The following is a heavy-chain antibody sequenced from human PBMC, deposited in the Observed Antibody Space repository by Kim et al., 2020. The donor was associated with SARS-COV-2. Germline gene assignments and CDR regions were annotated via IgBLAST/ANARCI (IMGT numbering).Heavy chain of an antibody. J-gene: IGHJ6*02. CDR2: ISWNSGSI. Sequence: GGSLRLSCAASGFTFDDYAMHWVRQAPGKGLEWVSGISWNSGSIGYADSVKGRFTISRDNAKNSLYLQMNSLRAEDTALYYCAKDLAAGNWGSPGGMDVWGQGTTVTVSS. V-gene: IGHV3-9*01. CDR1: GFTFDDYA. CDR3: AKDLAAGNWGSPGGMDV. D-gene: IGHD7-27*01.